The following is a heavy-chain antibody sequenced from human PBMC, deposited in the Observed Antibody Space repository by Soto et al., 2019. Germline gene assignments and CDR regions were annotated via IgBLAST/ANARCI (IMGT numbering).Heavy chain of an antibody. CDR1: GASISSGGYY. J-gene: IGHJ6*02. CDR3: ARTSLTIFGPSNDYYGMGV. D-gene: IGHD3-3*01. CDR2: ISYSGST. Sequence: LSLTCTVSGASISSGGYYWGWIRQHPGKGLEWIGYISYSGSTHYSPSLKSRVSITVDTSKNQFSLNLASVSAEDTAVYYCARTSLTIFGPSNDYYGMGVWGLGPTVTVSS. V-gene: IGHV4-30-4*08.